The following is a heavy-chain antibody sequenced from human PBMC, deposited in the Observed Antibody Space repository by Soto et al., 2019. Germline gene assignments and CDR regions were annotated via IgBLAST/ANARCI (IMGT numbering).Heavy chain of an antibody. V-gene: IGHV4-39*01. D-gene: IGHD2-2*01. CDR1: GGSISSSSYY. CDR3: ASRVNNIVVVPEDYYYYMDV. CDR2: IYYSGST. Sequence: SETLSLTCTVSGGSISSSSYYWGWIRQPPGKGLEWIGSIYYSGSTYYNPSLKSRVTISVDTSKNQFSLKLSSVTAAETAVYYCASRVNNIVVVPEDYYYYMDVWGKGTTVTVSS. J-gene: IGHJ6*03.